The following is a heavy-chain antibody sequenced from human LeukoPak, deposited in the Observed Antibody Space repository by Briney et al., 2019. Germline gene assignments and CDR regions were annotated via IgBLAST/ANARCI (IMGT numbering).Heavy chain of an antibody. CDR2: INPNSGGT. Sequence: EASVNVSYTASGYTFTAFYMHWVRQAPGQGLEWMGRINPNSGGTKYAQKFQGRVTMTTDTSINTAYLELSRLRSDDTAVYYCARGYSSSWLDYLGQGTLVTVSS. D-gene: IGHD6-13*01. CDR1: GYTFTAFY. CDR3: ARGYSSSWLDY. V-gene: IGHV1-2*06. J-gene: IGHJ4*02.